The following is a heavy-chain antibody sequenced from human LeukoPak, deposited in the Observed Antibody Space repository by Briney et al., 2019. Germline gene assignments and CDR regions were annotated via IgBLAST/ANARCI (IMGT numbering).Heavy chain of an antibody. CDR2: INSDGSST. CDR1: GFTFSSYW. CDR3: ARGPAAIYYMDV. J-gene: IGHJ6*03. D-gene: IGHD2-2*01. V-gene: IGHV3-74*01. Sequence: GGSLRLSCAASGFTFSSYWMHWVRQAPGKGLVWVSRINSDGSSTSYADSVKGRFTIARDDAKNTLYLQMNSLRAEDTAVYYCARGPAAIYYMDVWGKGTTVTISS.